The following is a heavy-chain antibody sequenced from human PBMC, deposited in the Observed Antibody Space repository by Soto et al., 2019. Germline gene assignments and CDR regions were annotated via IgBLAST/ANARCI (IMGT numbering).Heavy chain of an antibody. CDR1: GGSISGYY. CDR3: ARLACSTTRCFTYSDF. V-gene: IGHV4-59*08. CDR2: IYSSGST. D-gene: IGHD2-2*02. J-gene: IGHJ4*02. Sequence: SETLSLTCTVSGGSISGYYWSWIRQPPGKGLEWIGYIYSSGSTNYNPSLQSRVTISVDTSRNQFSLKLSSVTAADTAVYYCARLACSTTRCFTYSDFCGQGVLVTVSS.